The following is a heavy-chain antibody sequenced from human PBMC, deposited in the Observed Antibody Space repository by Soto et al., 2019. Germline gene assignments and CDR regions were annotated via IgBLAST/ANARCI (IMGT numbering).Heavy chain of an antibody. CDR3: GRGPLVVLIYFES. Sequence: ASVKVSCKASGGTFRNYPINWVRKAPGLGLEWMGSIFPLTDIPDYAQNFQARLTISADKSTTTAYMELSSLTSDDPAMYFCGRGPLVVLIYFESCGQGTLITVYS. V-gene: IGHV1-69*04. CDR1: GGTFRNYP. D-gene: IGHD3-10*01. CDR2: IFPLTDIP. J-gene: IGHJ4*02.